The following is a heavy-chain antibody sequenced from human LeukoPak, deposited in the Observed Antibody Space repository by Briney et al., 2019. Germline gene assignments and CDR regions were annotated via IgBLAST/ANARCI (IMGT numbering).Heavy chain of an antibody. V-gene: IGHV4-34*01. CDR3: ARHNGGYFSLIARHAGPRYNWFDP. CDR1: GGSFSGYY. J-gene: IGHJ5*02. Sequence: SETLSLTCAVYGGSFSGYYWSWIRQPPGKGLEWIGEINHSGSTNYNPSLKSRVTISVDTSKNQFSLKLSSVTAADTAVYYCARHNGGYFSLIARHAGPRYNWFDPWGQGTLVTVSS. CDR2: INHSGST. D-gene: IGHD2-15*01.